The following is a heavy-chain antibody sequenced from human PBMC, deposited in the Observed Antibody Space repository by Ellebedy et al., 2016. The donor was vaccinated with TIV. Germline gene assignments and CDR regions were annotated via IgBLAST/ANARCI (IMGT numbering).Heavy chain of an antibody. CDR2: ISAYNGNT. V-gene: IGHV1-18*04. D-gene: IGHD6-19*01. CDR1: GYTFTSYY. Sequence: AASVKVSCKASGYTFTSYYMHWVRQAPGQGLEWMGWISAYNGNTNYAQKLQGRVTMTTDTSTSTAYMELRSLRSDDTAVYYCARVWSSGWSRAFDIWGQGTMVTVSS. CDR3: ARVWSSGWSRAFDI. J-gene: IGHJ3*02.